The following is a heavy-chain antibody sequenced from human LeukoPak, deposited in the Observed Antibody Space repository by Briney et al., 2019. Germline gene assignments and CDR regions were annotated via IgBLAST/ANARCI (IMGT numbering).Heavy chain of an antibody. Sequence: GRSLRLSCAASGFTFSSYGMHWVRQAPGKGLEWVAVIWYDGSNKYYADSVKGRFTISRDNSKNTLYLQMNSLRAEDTAVYYCAKDQGERGYSYGLDYWGQGTLVTVSS. V-gene: IGHV3-33*06. J-gene: IGHJ4*02. CDR1: GFTFSSYG. D-gene: IGHD5-18*01. CDR2: IWYDGSNK. CDR3: AKDQGERGYSYGLDY.